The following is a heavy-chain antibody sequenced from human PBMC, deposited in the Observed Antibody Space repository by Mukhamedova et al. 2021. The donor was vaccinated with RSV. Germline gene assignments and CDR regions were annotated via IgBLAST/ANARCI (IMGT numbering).Heavy chain of an antibody. V-gene: IGHV1-3*01. CDR3: ARDRLIGQWLVLYLMDV. Sequence: RLEWMGWINGGNGNIKYSHKFQGRVTITRDTSATTAYMELSSLRSEDTAVYYCARDRLIGQWLVLYLMDVWGQGTTVTVSS. D-gene: IGHD6-19*01. J-gene: IGHJ6*02. CDR2: INGGNGNI.